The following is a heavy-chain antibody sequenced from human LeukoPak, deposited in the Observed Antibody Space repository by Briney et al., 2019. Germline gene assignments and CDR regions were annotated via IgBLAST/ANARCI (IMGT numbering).Heavy chain of an antibody. Sequence: SSETLSLTCTVSGGSISSSSYYWGWIRQPPGKGLEWIGSIYYSGSTYYNPSLKSRVTISVDTSKNQFSLKLSSVTAADTAVYYCARPIYGSGSYYILNWGQGTLVTVSS. V-gene: IGHV4-39*01. CDR3: ARPIYGSGSYYILN. CDR1: GGSISSSSYY. D-gene: IGHD3-10*01. CDR2: IYYSGST. J-gene: IGHJ4*02.